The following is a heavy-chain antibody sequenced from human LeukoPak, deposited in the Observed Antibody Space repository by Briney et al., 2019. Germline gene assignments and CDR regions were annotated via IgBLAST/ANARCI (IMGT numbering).Heavy chain of an antibody. V-gene: IGHV3-23*01. CDR3: ARGGDSSGYYYFDY. CDR2: ISGSGGST. CDR1: GFTFSSYA. J-gene: IGHJ4*02. D-gene: IGHD3-22*01. Sequence: PGGSLRLSCAASGFTFSSYAIYWVRQAPGKGLEWVSAISGSGGSTHYADSVRGRFTISRDNSKNTLYLQMNSLRAEDTAVYYCARGGDSSGYYYFDYWGQGTLVTVSS.